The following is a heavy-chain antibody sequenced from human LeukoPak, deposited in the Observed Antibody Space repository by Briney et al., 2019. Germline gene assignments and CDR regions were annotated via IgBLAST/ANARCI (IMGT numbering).Heavy chain of an antibody. CDR2: IYYSGST. V-gene: IGHV4-39*01. CDR1: DDSINIHTYY. D-gene: IGHD6-13*01. Sequence: PSETLSLTCTVSDDSINIHTYYWGWIRQPPGKGLEWIGSIYYSGSTYYNPSLKSRVTISVDTSKNQFSLKLSSVTAADTAVYYCARRGYSSSWYPLIGYWGQGTLVTVSS. J-gene: IGHJ4*02. CDR3: ARRGYSSSWYPLIGY.